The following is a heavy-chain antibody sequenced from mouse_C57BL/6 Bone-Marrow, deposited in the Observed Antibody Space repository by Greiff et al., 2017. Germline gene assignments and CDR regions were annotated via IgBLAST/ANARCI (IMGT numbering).Heavy chain of an antibody. D-gene: IGHD1-1*01. J-gene: IGHJ4*01. CDR3: AKYYGSSPGAMDY. V-gene: IGHV1-81*01. Sequence: QVQLKESGAELARPGASVKLSCKASGYTFTSYGISWVKQRPGQGLEWIGEIYPRSGNTYYNEKFKGKATLTADKSSSTAYMELRSLTSEDSAVYFCAKYYGSSPGAMDYWGQGTSVTVSS. CDR1: GYTFTSYG. CDR2: IYPRSGNT.